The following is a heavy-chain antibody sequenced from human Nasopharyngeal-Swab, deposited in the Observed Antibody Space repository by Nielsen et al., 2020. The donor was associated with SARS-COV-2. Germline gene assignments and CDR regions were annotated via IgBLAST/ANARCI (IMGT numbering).Heavy chain of an antibody. CDR2: ISYSGAT. CDR1: GGPIDTYY. J-gene: IGHJ5*02. V-gene: IGHV4-59*01. CDR3: ARKYGSGSYIGFDP. D-gene: IGHD3-10*01. Sequence: GSLRLSCTVSGGPIDTYYWNWIRQPPGKELEWIGYISYSGATKYNPSLEGRVTISLDTSKNQFFLRLSAVTAADTAVYFCARKYGSGSYIGFDPWGQGTLVTVSS.